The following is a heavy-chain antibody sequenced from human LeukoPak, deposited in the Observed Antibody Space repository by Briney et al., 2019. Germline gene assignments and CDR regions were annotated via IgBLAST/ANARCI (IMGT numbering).Heavy chain of an antibody. CDR2: IYYSGST. V-gene: IGHV4-59*01. CDR1: GGSISSYY. CDR3: ARVLGASSTSFLSYYYYYGMDV. D-gene: IGHD2-2*01. Sequence: SETLSLTCTVSGGSISSYYWSWIRQPPGKGLEWIGYIYYSGSTNYNPSLKSRVTISVDTSKNQFSLKLSSVTAADTAVYYCARVLGASSTSFLSYYYYYGMDVWGQGTTVTVSS. J-gene: IGHJ6*02.